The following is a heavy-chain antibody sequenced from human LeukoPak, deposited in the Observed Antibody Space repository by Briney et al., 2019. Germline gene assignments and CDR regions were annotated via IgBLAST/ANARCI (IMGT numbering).Heavy chain of an antibody. CDR3: ARDFRFDIVGGYWFDP. J-gene: IGHJ5*02. Sequence: SETLSLTCTVSGGSISSSSYYWGWIRQPPGKGLEWIGSIYYSGSTYYNPSLKSRVTISVDTSKNQFSLKLSSVTAADTAVYYCARDFRFDIVGGYWFDPWGQGTLVTVSS. CDR1: GGSISSSSYY. V-gene: IGHV4-39*07. D-gene: IGHD1-26*01. CDR2: IYYSGST.